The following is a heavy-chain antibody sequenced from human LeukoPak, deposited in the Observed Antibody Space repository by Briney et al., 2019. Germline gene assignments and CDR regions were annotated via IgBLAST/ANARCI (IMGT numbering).Heavy chain of an antibody. V-gene: IGHV4-61*02. CDR2: IYTSGST. Sequence: SETLSLTCSVSGGSISTGAYYWGWVRQPPGKGLEWIGRIYTSGSTNYNPSLKSRVTISVDTSKNQFSLKLSSVTAADTAVYYCAREEYDYVWGSYRSSGGFDYWGQGTLVTVSS. D-gene: IGHD3-16*02. CDR1: GGSISTGAYY. CDR3: AREEYDYVWGSYRSSGGFDY. J-gene: IGHJ4*02.